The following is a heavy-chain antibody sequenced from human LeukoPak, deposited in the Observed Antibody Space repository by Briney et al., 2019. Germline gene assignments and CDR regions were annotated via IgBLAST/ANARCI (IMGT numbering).Heavy chain of an antibody. D-gene: IGHD6-13*01. V-gene: IGHV3-21*01. CDR2: ISSSSSYI. J-gene: IGHJ5*02. CDR3: ARGGSSRWYAAFDP. CDR1: GFTFSSYS. Sequence: GGSLRLSCAASGFTFSSYSMNWVRQAPGKGLEWVSSISSSSSYIYYADSVKGRFTISRDNAKNSLYLQMNSLRAEDTAVYYCARGGSSRWYAAFDPWGQGTLVTVSS.